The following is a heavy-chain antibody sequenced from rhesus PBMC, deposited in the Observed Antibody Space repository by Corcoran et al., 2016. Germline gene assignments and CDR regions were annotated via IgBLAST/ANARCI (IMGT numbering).Heavy chain of an antibody. CDR2: KKPSKGNT. D-gene: IGHD1-20*01. J-gene: IGHJ5-2*02. V-gene: IGHV1S9*01. CDR1: GYTFTSFY. CDR3: AGRGIAGTGSLDV. Sequence: QVQLVQSGAEVKKPGTSVKLSCKASGYTFTSFYLYWVRQTPGKVLGWMGGKKPSKGNTDYEQKFQSRGTMTRETATSTAYMELNSLRSEDTAVYYGAGRGIAGTGSLDVWGRGLLVTVSS.